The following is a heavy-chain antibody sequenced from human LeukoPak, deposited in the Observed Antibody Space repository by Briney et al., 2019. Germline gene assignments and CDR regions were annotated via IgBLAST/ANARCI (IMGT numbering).Heavy chain of an antibody. CDR1: GITFSNAW. Sequence: GGSLRLSCAVSGITFSNAWMTWVRQAPGKGLEWVGRTKSKTEGGTTDYAAPVKGRFTISRDDSKSTLYLQMNSLKIEDTAVYYCTSDRHSGYGAHFDNWGQGTLVTVSS. CDR2: TKSKTEGGTT. V-gene: IGHV3-15*01. D-gene: IGHD5-12*01. CDR3: TSDRHSGYGAHFDN. J-gene: IGHJ4*02.